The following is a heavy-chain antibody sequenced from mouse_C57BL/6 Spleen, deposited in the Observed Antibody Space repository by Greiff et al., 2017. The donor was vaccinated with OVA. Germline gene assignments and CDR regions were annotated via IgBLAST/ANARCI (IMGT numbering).Heavy chain of an antibody. V-gene: IGHV1-66*01. Sequence: QVQLQQSGPELVKPGASVTISCKASGYSFTSYYIHWVKQRPGQGLEWIGWIYPGSGNTKYNEKFKGKATLTADTSSSTAYMQLSSLTSEDSAVYYCARRGDYDGDYYAMDYWGQGTSVTVSS. CDR3: ARRGDYDGDYYAMDY. D-gene: IGHD2-4*01. J-gene: IGHJ4*01. CDR2: IYPGSGNT. CDR1: GYSFTSYY.